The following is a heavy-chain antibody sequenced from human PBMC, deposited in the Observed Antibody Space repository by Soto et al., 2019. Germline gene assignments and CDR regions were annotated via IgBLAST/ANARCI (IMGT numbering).Heavy chain of an antibody. CDR1: GGSISSGGYS. CDR3: AKYLTDFRAYFDY. CDR2: IYHSGST. V-gene: IGHV4-30-2*01. D-gene: IGHD3-3*01. J-gene: IGHJ4*02. Sequence: PSETLSLTCAVSGGSISSGGYSWSWIRQPPGKGLEWIGYIYHSGSTYYNPSLKSRVTISVDRSKNQFSLKLSSVIAADTAVYYCAKYLTDFRAYFDYWGQGTLVTVSS.